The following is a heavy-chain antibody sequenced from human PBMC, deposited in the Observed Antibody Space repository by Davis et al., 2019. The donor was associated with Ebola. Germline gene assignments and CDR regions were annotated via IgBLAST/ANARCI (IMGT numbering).Heavy chain of an antibody. CDR3: ARSIAVAGHFDY. CDR2: IYYSGST. D-gene: IGHD6-19*01. CDR1: GGSVSSGSYY. V-gene: IGHV4-61*01. J-gene: IGHJ4*02. Sequence: MPSETLSLTCTVSGGSVSSGSYYWSWIRQPPGKGLEWIGYIYYSGSTNYNPSLKSRVTISVDTSKNQFSLKLSSVTAADTAVYYCARSIAVAGHFDYWGQGTLVTVSS.